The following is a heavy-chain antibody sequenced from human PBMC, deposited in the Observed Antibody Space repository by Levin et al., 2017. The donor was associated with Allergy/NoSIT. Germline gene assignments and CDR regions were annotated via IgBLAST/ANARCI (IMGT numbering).Heavy chain of an antibody. CDR3: ARGFDGTQAFDI. V-gene: IGHV3-7*01. D-gene: IGHD5-24*01. J-gene: IGHJ3*02. CDR1: GFTFTTYW. CDR2: INQDGTRK. Sequence: PGGSLRLSCAASGFTFTTYWMSWVRQAPGKGLEWVANINQDGTRKNYLDSVKGRFTISRDNAKTSLSLQMNGLGAEDTALYYCARGFDGTQAFDIWGQGTMVTVSS.